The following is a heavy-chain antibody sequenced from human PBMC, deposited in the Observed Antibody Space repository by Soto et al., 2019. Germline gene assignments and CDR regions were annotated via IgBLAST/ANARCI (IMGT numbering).Heavy chain of an antibody. D-gene: IGHD4-17*01. Sequence: SVKVSCKASGGTFSSYAISWVRQAPGQGLEWMGGIIPIFGTANYAQKFQGRVTITANESTSTAYMELSSLRSEDTAVYYCAIDYGGRGAPGYWGQGTLVTVSS. J-gene: IGHJ4*02. CDR1: GGTFSSYA. V-gene: IGHV1-69*13. CDR3: AIDYGGRGAPGY. CDR2: IIPIFGTA.